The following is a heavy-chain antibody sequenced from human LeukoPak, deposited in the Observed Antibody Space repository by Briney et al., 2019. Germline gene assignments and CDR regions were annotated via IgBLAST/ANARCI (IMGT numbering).Heavy chain of an antibody. J-gene: IGHJ4*02. D-gene: IGHD5-18*01. V-gene: IGHV1-69*06. Sequence: SVKVSCKASGGTFSSYAISWVRQAPGQGLEWMGGIIPIFGTANYAQKFQGRVTITADKSTSTAYMELSSLRAEDTAVYYCARRATSERGYSYGLDYWGQGTLVTVSS. CDR1: GGTFSSYA. CDR2: IIPIFGTA. CDR3: ARRATSERGYSYGLDY.